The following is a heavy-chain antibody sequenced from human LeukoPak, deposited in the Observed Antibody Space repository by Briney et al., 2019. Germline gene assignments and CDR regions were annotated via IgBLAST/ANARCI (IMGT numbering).Heavy chain of an antibody. CDR2: IYYSGST. Sequence: PSETLSLTCTVSGGSISSSSYYWGWIRQPPGKGLEWIGSIYYSGSTYYNPSLKSRVTISVDTSKNQFSLKLSSVTAADTAVYYCARDRNHGDDFWSLLPRNPRDNAFDIWGQGTMVTVSS. V-gene: IGHV4-39*02. J-gene: IGHJ3*02. CDR1: GGSISSSSYY. CDR3: ARDRNHGDDFWSLLPRNPRDNAFDI. D-gene: IGHD3-3*01.